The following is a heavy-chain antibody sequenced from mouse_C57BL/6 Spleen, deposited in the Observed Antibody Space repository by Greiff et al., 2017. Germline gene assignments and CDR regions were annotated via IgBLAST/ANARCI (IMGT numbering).Heavy chain of an antibody. CDR1: GYTFTSYW. Sequence: QVQLQQPGAELVKPGASVKLSCKASGYTFTSYWMHWVKQRPGRGLEWIGRIDPNSGGTKYNEKFKSKATLTVDKPSSTAYMQLSSLTSEDSAVYYCARSYYSAGFAYWGQGTLVTVSA. CDR3: ARSYYSAGFAY. CDR2: IDPNSGGT. J-gene: IGHJ3*01. D-gene: IGHD1-1*01. V-gene: IGHV1-72*01.